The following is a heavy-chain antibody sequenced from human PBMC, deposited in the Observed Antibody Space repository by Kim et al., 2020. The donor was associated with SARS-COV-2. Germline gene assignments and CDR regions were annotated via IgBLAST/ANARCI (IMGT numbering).Heavy chain of an antibody. Sequence: GGSLRHSCAASGFTFSSYSMNWVRQAPGKGLEWVSYISSSSSTIYYADSVKGRFTISRDNAKNSLYLQMNSLRDEDTAVYYCARGYYDSSGYYYYYYYGMDVWGQGTTVTVSS. J-gene: IGHJ6*02. CDR2: ISSSSSTI. CDR3: ARGYYDSSGYYYYYYYGMDV. V-gene: IGHV3-48*02. CDR1: GFTFSSYS. D-gene: IGHD3-22*01.